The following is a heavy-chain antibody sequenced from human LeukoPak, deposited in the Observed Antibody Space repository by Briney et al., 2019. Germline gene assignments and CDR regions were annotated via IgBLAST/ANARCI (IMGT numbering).Heavy chain of an antibody. CDR1: GFTFSSYA. D-gene: IGHD3-22*01. V-gene: IGHV3-30*04. Sequence: PGGSLRLSCAASGFTFSSYAMHWVRQAPGKGLEWVAVISYDGSNKYYADSVKGRFTISRDNSKNTLYLQMNSLRAEDTAVYYCARDRDYDSGPGLNDAFDIWGQGTMVTVSS. J-gene: IGHJ3*02. CDR3: ARDRDYDSGPGLNDAFDI. CDR2: ISYDGSNK.